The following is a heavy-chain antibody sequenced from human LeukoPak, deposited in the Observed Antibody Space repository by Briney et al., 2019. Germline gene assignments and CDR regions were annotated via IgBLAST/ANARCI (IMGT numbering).Heavy chain of an antibody. Sequence: PSETLSLTYAVYGGSFSGYYWSWIRQPPGKGLEWIGEINHSGSTNYNPSLKGRVTISVDTSKNQFSLKLSSVTAADTAVYYCARLRGYSYGYGAAPDLWGRGTLVTVSS. CDR1: GGSFSGYY. J-gene: IGHJ2*01. CDR3: ARLRGYSYGYGAAPDL. CDR2: INHSGST. D-gene: IGHD5-18*01. V-gene: IGHV4-34*01.